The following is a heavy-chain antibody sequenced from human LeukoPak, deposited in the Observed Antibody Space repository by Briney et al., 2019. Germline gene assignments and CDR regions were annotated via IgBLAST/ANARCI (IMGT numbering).Heavy chain of an antibody. J-gene: IGHJ4*02. CDR2: ISSGGDSK. CDR3: ARNLYLDLQAHGY. Sequence: GGSLRLSCAASGFTFSDYEMNWVRQAPGKGLEWVAYISSGGDSKFSGDSVKGRFTISRDNAKNSLYLQMNGLRVEDTAIYYCARNLYLDLQAHGYWGQGTLVTVSS. D-gene: IGHD4-11*01. CDR1: GFTFSDYE. V-gene: IGHV3-48*03.